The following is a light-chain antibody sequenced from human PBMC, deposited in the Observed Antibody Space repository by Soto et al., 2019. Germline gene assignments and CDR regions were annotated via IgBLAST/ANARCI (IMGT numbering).Light chain of an antibody. Sequence: DIPMTQSPPSLSASVGDRVTITCQASQDIRNYLNWYQQKPGKAPKLLIYDASNLEIGVPSRFSGSGSVTDFTFTISSLQPEDVATYYCQHYDELPFFGPGTKVYIK. V-gene: IGKV1-33*01. J-gene: IGKJ3*01. CDR3: QHYDELPF. CDR2: DAS. CDR1: QDIRNY.